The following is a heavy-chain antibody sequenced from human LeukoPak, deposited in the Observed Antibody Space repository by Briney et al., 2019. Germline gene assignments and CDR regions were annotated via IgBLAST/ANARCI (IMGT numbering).Heavy chain of an antibody. V-gene: IGHV1-18*01. D-gene: IGHD3-22*01. Sequence: GASVKVSCRASGYTFTDYYMHWVRQAPGQGLEWMGWISPHNGNRKFAQKFQGRVTLTSDTSTSTAYMEVRNLRSDDTAVYYCARDDFYETSGFSPWGQGTPVIVS. J-gene: IGHJ5*02. CDR3: ARDDFYETSGFSP. CDR2: ISPHNGNR. CDR1: GYTFTDYY.